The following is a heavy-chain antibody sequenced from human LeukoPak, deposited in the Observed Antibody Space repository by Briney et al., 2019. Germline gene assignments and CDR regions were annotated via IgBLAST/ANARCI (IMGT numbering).Heavy chain of an antibody. V-gene: IGHV4-59*01. D-gene: IGHD3-22*01. J-gene: IGHJ4*02. Sequence: PSETLSLTCTVSDGSISSYYWNWFRQPPGKGLEWIGHIYYTGTTHYNPSLKSRVSISIDTSTNQFSLKLKSVTAVDTAMYYCARWGHFDTSGYFVADYWGQGTLITVSS. CDR1: DGSISSYY. CDR2: IYYTGTT. CDR3: ARWGHFDTSGYFVADY.